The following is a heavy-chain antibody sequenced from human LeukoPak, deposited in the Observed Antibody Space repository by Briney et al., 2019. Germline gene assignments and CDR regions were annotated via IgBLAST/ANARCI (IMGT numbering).Heavy chain of an antibody. V-gene: IGHV3-23*01. J-gene: IGHJ4*02. CDR2: ISGDGGTI. D-gene: IGHD2-8*01. CDR1: GFTLRSSA. Sequence: GGSLRLSCAASGFTLRSSAMSWVRQAPGKGLEWVSAISGDGGTISYAASVRGRFTISRDNAKNTLFLQMSSLRAGDTALYYCAKELYGNPSGYWGQGTRVAVSS. CDR3: AKELYGNPSGY.